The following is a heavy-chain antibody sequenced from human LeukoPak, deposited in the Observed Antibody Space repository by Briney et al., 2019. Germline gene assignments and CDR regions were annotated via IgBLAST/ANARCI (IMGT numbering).Heavy chain of an antibody. J-gene: IGHJ3*02. V-gene: IGHV4-59*01. D-gene: IGHD2-2*01. CDR1: GGSISSYY. CDR2: IYYSGST. Sequence: SETLSLTCTVSGGSISSYYWSWIRQPPGKGLEWIGYIYYSGSTNYNPSLKSRVTISVDTSKNQFSLKLSSVTAADTAVYYCARDKGYYSSTSCRNDAFDIWGQGTMVTVSS. CDR3: ARDKGYYSSTSCRNDAFDI.